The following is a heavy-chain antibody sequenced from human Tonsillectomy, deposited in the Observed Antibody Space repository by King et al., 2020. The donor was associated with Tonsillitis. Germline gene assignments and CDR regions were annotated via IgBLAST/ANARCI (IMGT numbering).Heavy chain of an antibody. V-gene: IGHV2-70*01. D-gene: IGHD6-13*01. J-gene: IGHJ4*02. CDR2: IDWDDDK. Sequence: TLKESGPALVKPTQTLTLTCTFSGFSLSTSGMCVSWIRQPPGKALEWLALIDWDDDKYYSTSLKTRLTISKDTSKNQVVLTMTNMDPVDTATYYCARIQAASSSWLYFDYCGQGTLVTVSS. CDR3: ARIQAASSSWLYFDY. CDR1: GFSLSTSGMC.